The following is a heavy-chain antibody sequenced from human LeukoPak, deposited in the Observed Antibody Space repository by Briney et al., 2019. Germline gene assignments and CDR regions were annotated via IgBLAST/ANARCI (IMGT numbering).Heavy chain of an antibody. J-gene: IGHJ6*03. V-gene: IGHV1-18*01. CDR3: AREITMVRGVALRGYMDV. CDR1: GYTFTSYG. D-gene: IGHD3-10*01. Sequence: GASVKVSCKASGYTFTSYGISWVRQAPGQGPEWMGWISAYNGNTNYAQKLQGRVTMTTDTSTSTAYMELRSLRSDDTAVYHCAREITMVRGVALRGYMDVWGKGTTVTVSS. CDR2: ISAYNGNT.